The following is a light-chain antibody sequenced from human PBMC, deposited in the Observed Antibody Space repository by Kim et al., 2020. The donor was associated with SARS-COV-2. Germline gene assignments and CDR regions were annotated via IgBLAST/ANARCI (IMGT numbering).Light chain of an antibody. CDR2: GNS. J-gene: IGLJ2*01. CDR3: QSYDSSLSGSGV. V-gene: IGLV1-40*01. CDR1: SSNIGAGYD. Sequence: QSVLTHPPSVSGSPGQRVTISCTGSSSNIGAGYDVHWYQQLPGTAPKLLIYGNSNRPSGVPDRFSGSKSGTSASLAITGLQAEDEADYYCQSYDSSLSGSGVFGGGTKLTVL.